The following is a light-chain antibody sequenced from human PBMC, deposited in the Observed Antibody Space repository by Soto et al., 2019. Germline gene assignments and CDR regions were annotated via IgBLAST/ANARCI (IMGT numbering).Light chain of an antibody. CDR2: GNS. V-gene: IGLV1-40*01. CDR1: SSNIGAGYD. CDR3: QSYDSGYV. Sequence: QSVLTQPPSVSGAPGQRVTISCTGSSSNIGAGYDVHWYQQLPGTAPKLFIYGNSNRPSGVPDRFSGSKSGTSASLAITGLQAEDEADYYCQSYDSGYVFGTGTKLTVL. J-gene: IGLJ1*01.